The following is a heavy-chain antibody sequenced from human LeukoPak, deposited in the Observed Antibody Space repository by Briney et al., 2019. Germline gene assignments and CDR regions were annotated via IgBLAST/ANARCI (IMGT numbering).Heavy chain of an antibody. V-gene: IGHV3-23*01. CDR3: AKSYDFWSGYSNWFDP. CDR1: GFTFSSYA. Sequence: GGSLRLSCAASGFTFSSYAMSWVRQAPGKGLEGVSAISGSGCSTYYADSVKGRFTISRDNSKTTLYLQMNSLRAEDTAVYYCAKSYDFWSGYSNWFDPWGQGTLVTVSS. J-gene: IGHJ5*02. CDR2: ISGSGCST. D-gene: IGHD3-3*01.